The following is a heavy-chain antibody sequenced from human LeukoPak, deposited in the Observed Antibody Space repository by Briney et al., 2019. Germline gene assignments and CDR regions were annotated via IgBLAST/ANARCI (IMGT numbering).Heavy chain of an antibody. CDR3: ARDTYCSGGSCYWYYYYMDV. D-gene: IGHD2-15*01. J-gene: IGHJ6*03. V-gene: IGHV1-18*01. CDR1: GYTFTSYG. CDR2: ISAYNGNT. Sequence: ASVKVSCKASGYTFTSYGISWVRQAPGQGLEWMGWISAYNGNTNYAQKLQGRVTMTTDTSTSTAYMELRSLRSDDTAVYYCARDTYCSGGSCYWYYYYMDVWGKGTTVTISS.